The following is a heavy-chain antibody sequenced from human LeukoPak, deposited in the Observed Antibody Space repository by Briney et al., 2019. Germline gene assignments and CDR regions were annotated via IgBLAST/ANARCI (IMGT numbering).Heavy chain of an antibody. CDR2: ISAYNGNT. CDR3: AREWRGYDILTGYSQNWFDP. V-gene: IGHV1-18*01. CDR1: GYTFTSYG. Sequence: GASVKVSCKASGYTFTSYGISWVRQAPGQGLEWMGWISAYNGNTNYAQKLQGRVTMTTDTSTSTAYMELRSLRSDDTAVYYCAREWRGYDILTGYSQNWFDPWGQGTLVTVSS. D-gene: IGHD3-9*01. J-gene: IGHJ5*02.